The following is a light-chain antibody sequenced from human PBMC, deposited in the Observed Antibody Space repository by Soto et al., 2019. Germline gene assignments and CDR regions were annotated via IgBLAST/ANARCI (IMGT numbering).Light chain of an antibody. CDR1: QSVGSD. V-gene: IGKV3-15*01. CDR3: HQYNNWPPIT. CDR2: RAS. J-gene: IGKJ5*01. Sequence: ESVMTQSPATLSVSPGERATLSCRASQSVGSDVAWYQQKPGQAPRLLIYRASTRATGVPARFSGSGSGTEFTLTISSLQSADFAVYYCHQYNNWPPITFGQGTRLEIK.